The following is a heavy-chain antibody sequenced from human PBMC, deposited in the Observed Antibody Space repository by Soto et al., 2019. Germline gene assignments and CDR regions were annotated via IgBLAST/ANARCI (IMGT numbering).Heavy chain of an antibody. V-gene: IGHV1-2*04. CDR2: INPNSGGT. CDR1: GYTFTGYY. CDR3: ERETGYCSSTSCRDDAFDI. D-gene: IGHD2-2*01. Sequence: GASEKVSCKASGYTFTGYYMHWVRQAPGQGLEWMGWINPNSGGTNYAQKLQGWVTMTRDTSISTAYIEMSRLRSDDTAVYYCERETGYCSSTSCRDDAFDIWGQGTMVTVSS. J-gene: IGHJ3*02.